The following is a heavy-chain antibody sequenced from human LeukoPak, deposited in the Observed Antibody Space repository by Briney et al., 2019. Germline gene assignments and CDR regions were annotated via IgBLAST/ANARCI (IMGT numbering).Heavy chain of an antibody. CDR1: GNTFTDLS. Sequence: GASVKVSCKVSGNTFTDLSMSWVRQAPGKGLEWMGGFDPEDVETIYAQKFQGRVTMTEDTSTATAYMDLSSLRPDDTAVYYCATDFYRGRQFDYWGQGALVTVSS. J-gene: IGHJ4*02. CDR2: FDPEDVET. CDR3: ATDFYRGRQFDY. D-gene: IGHD2/OR15-2a*01. V-gene: IGHV1-24*01.